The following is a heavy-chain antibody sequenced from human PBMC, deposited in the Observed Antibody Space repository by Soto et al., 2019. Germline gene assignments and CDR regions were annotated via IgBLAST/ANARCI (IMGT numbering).Heavy chain of an antibody. V-gene: IGHV1-2*02. D-gene: IGHD6-13*01. CDR3: ARAYYSSSWRVFDY. CDR2: MNPNSGGT. CDR1: GYTFSGYF. J-gene: IGHJ4*02. Sequence: QVPLVQSGADVKKPGASVKVSCKTSGYTFSGYFMHWLRQAPGQGLEWMGWMNPNSGGTDYAQNFQGRVSMTWDTSISTASMELRRLRSDDTAIYYCARAYYSSSWRVFDYWGQGTLVTVSS.